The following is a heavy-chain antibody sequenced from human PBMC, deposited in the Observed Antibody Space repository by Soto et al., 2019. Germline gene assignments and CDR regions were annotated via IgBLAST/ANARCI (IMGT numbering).Heavy chain of an antibody. CDR3: VKSRGGNNFDFFD. D-gene: IGHD5-12*01. Sequence: GGSLSLSCSASGFTFSSYAMNWVRQAPGKGLEYVSGIRGNGDPPFYADSVKGRFTISRDNSKNTLYLQMSSLSADDRAVYYCVKSRGGNNFDFFDWGQGALVTVSS. CDR2: IRGNGDPP. J-gene: IGHJ4*02. V-gene: IGHV3-64D*06. CDR1: GFTFSSYA.